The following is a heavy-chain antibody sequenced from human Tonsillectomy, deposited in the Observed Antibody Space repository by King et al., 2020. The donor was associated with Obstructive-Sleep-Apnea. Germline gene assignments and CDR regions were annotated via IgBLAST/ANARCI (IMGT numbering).Heavy chain of an antibody. V-gene: IGHV1-69*10. CDR2: IIPILGIA. CDR1: GGTFSSYA. D-gene: IGHD3-22*01. Sequence: VQLVESGAEVKKPGSSVKVSCKASGGTFSSYAISWVRQAPGQGLEWMGGIIPILGIANYAQKFQGRVTITADKSTSTAYMELSSLRSEDTAVYYCATLDGSSGYIDYWGQGTLVTVSS. CDR3: ATLDGSSGYIDY. J-gene: IGHJ4*02.